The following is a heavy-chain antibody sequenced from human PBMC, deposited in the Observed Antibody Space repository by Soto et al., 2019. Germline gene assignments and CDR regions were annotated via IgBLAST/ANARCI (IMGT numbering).Heavy chain of an antibody. J-gene: IGHJ5*02. CDR3: AKNQGVELVPLATVDWFDP. D-gene: IGHD1-26*01. CDR2: ISGSGFKK. V-gene: IGHV3-23*01. Sequence: PVGSLRLSCAASGVIFDNFGMSWVRQAPGKGLEWISSISGSGFKKYYADSVKGRFTISRDNSKSTVYLELNNLSAEDTAVYHCAKNQGVELVPLATVDWFDPWGQGSVVTVSS. CDR1: GVIFDNFG.